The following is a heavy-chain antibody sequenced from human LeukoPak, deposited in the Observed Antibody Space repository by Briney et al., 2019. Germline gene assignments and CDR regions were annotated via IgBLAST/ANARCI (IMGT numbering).Heavy chain of an antibody. CDR1: AFTFRNYA. V-gene: IGHV3-23*01. CDR3: AKNAGGSPYSGVDG. CDR2: ISGSGGST. Sequence: GGSLRLSCATSAFTFRNYAMSWVRQAPGKGLEWGSGISGSGGSTYYADSVKGRFTISRDNSKNTLYVQMSSLRVEDTAVYYCAKNAGGSPYSGVDGWGQGTTVTVSS. D-gene: IGHD2-15*01. J-gene: IGHJ6*02.